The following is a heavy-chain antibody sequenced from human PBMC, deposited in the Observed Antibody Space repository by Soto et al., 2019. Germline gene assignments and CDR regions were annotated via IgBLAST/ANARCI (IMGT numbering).Heavy chain of an antibody. J-gene: IGHJ4*02. V-gene: IGHV3-23*01. Sequence: PGGSLRLSCAASGFTFSSYAMSWVRQAPGKGLEWVSAISGSGGSTYYADSVKGRFTISRDNSKNTLYLQMNSLRAEDTAVYYCAKNYFPYGDHYHSDYWGQGTLVTVSS. CDR3: AKNYFPYGDHYHSDY. CDR1: GFTFSSYA. D-gene: IGHD4-17*01. CDR2: ISGSGGST.